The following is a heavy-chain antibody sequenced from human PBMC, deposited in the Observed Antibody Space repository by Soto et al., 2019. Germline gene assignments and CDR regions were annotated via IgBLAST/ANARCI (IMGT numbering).Heavy chain of an antibody. V-gene: IGHV1-69*13. CDR3: ARDSGGYCSSTSCYSVLRYYGMDV. CDR1: GGTFSSYA. J-gene: IGHJ6*02. D-gene: IGHD2-2*01. CDR2: IIPIFGTA. Sequence: SVKVSCKASGGTFSSYAISWVRQAPGQGLEWMGGIIPIFGTANYAQKFQGRVTITADESTSTAYMELSSLRSEDTAVYYCARDSGGYCSSTSCYSVLRYYGMDVWGQGTTVTVSS.